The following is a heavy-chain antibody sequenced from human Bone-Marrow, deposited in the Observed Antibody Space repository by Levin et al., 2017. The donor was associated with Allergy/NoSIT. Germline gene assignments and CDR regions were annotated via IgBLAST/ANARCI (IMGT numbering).Heavy chain of an antibody. CDR3: ARVTGIT. D-gene: IGHD3-10*01. J-gene: IGHJ4*02. Sequence: LSLTCAASGFTFSRYSMNWVRQAPGKGLEWVSSISNSSDYIYYADSVRGRFTISRDNAKNSLYLEMNSLRVEDTAVYYCARVTGITWGQGTLVTVSS. CDR2: ISNSSDYI. CDR1: GFTFSRYS. V-gene: IGHV3-21*01.